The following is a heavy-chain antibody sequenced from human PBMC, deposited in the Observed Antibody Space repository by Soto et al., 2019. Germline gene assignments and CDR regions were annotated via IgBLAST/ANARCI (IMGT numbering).Heavy chain of an antibody. J-gene: IGHJ6*03. CDR1: GGSISSGGYY. CDR3: ARQSKLGISSDYYYYMDV. V-gene: IGHV4-31*03. Sequence: QVQLQESGPGLVKPSQTLSLTCTVSGGSISSGGYYWSWIRQHPGKGLEWIGYIYYSGSTYYNPSLKSRVTRSVDTSKKQFSLKLSSVTAADTAVYYCARQSKLGISSDYYYYMDVWGKGTTVTVSS. CDR2: IYYSGST. D-gene: IGHD7-27*01.